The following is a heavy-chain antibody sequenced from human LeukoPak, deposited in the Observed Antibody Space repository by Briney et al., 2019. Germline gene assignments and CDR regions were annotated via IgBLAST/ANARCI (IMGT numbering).Heavy chain of an antibody. V-gene: IGHV3-23*01. CDR2: ISGSGGST. J-gene: IGHJ4*02. CDR1: AFTFSSYA. D-gene: IGHD6-13*01. Sequence: GGSLRLSCAASAFTFSSYAMSWVRQAPGKGLEWVSAISGSGGSTYYADSVKGRFTISRDNSKNTLYLQMNSLRAEDTAVYYCAKASSSWYTNFDYWGQGTLVTVSS. CDR3: AKASSSWYTNFDY.